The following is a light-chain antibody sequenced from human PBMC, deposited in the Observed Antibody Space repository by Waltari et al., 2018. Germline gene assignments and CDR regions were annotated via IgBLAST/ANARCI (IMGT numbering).Light chain of an antibody. J-gene: IGLJ2*01. Sequence: QSVLTQPPSVSGAPGQRVTISCPGSNSNIGAGYYVHWYQQLPGTAPKLLIYSDNSRPSGVPDRFSGSKSGTSASLAITGLQAEDEADYYCQSYDNSFVIFGGGTKLTVL. CDR3: QSYDNSFVI. V-gene: IGLV1-40*01. CDR1: NSNIGAGYY. CDR2: SDN.